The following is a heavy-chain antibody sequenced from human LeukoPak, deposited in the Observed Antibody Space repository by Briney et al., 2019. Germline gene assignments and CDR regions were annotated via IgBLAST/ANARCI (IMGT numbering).Heavy chain of an antibody. CDR1: GYSISSGYY. Sequence: SETLSLTCTVSGYSISSGYYWGWIRQPPGKGLEWIGSIYHSGSTYYNPSLKSRVTISVDTSKNQFSLKLSSVTAADTAVYYCARPNYYDSSGYWYYFDYWGQGTLVTVSS. CDR3: ARPNYYDSSGYWYYFDY. CDR2: IYHSGST. V-gene: IGHV4-38-2*02. D-gene: IGHD3-22*01. J-gene: IGHJ4*02.